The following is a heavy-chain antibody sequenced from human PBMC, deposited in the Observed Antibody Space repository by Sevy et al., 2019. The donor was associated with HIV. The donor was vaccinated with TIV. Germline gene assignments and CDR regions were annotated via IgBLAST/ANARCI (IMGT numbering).Heavy chain of an antibody. CDR2: IIPIFGTA. J-gene: IGHJ3*02. V-gene: IGHV1-69*13. CDR3: ARGAGGGYGGAFDI. Sequence: ASVKVSCKASGGTFSSYAINWVRQAPGQGLEWMGGIIPIFGTANYAQKFQGRVTITADESTSTAYMELSSLRSEDTAVYYCARGAGGGYGGAFDIWGQGTMVTVSS. CDR1: GGTFSSYA. D-gene: IGHD1-26*01.